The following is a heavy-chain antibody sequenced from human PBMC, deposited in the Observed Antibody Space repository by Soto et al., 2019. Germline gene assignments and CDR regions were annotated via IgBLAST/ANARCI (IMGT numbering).Heavy chain of an antibody. V-gene: IGHV1-24*01. CDR1: GYTLTELS. J-gene: IGHJ6*02. CDR3: AASYPRGQGTTLCYCCMDG. CDR2: FDPEDGET. Sequence: ASVKVSCKVSGYTLTELSMHWVRQAPGKGLEWMGGFDPEDGETIYAQTFQGRVTMTADTSTDTAYMELSSLRSEDTAVYYSAASYPRGQGTTLCYCCMDGCDQVTTGTVSS. D-gene: IGHD1-7*01.